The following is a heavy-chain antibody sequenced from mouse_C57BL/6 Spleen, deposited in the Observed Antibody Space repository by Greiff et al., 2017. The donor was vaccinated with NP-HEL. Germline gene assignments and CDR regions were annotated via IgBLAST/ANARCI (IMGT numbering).Heavy chain of an antibody. CDR2: ISYDGSN. CDR1: GYSITSGYY. J-gene: IGHJ3*01. Sequence: ESGPGLVKPSQSLSLTCSVTGYSITSGYYWNWIRQFPGNKLEWMGYISYDGSNNYNPSLKNRISITRDTSKNQFFLKLNSVTTEDTATYYCARDRNYYGSSALFAYWGQGTLVTVSA. D-gene: IGHD1-1*01. CDR3: ARDRNYYGSSALFAY. V-gene: IGHV3-6*01.